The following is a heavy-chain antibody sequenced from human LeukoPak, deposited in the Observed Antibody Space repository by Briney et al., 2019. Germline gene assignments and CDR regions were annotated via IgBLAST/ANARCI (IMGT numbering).Heavy chain of an antibody. CDR1: GFTFDACS. CDR2: ISWHGGSP. V-gene: IGHV3-43*01. CDR3: AKGMSEDGYNWGFDY. J-gene: IGHJ4*02. Sequence: PGGSLRLSCAASGFTFDACSMYWVRQPPGKGLECVAVISWHGGSPHYADSVKGRFTISRDNDKNSLYLQMNSLRTEDTALYYCAKGMSEDGYNWGFDYWGQGTLVTVSS. D-gene: IGHD5-24*01.